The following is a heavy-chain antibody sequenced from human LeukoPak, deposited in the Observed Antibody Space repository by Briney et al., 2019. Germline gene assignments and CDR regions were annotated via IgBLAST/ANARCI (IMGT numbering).Heavy chain of an antibody. V-gene: IGHV3-30-3*01. CDR1: GFTFSTYA. CDR3: ARDAPVVVAATGPLDY. D-gene: IGHD2-15*01. Sequence: GGSLRLSCAASGFTFSTYAMTWVRQAPGKGLEWVAVISYDGSNKYYADSVKGRFTISRDNSKNTLYLQMNSLRAEDTAVYYCARDAPVVVAATGPLDYWGQGTLVTVSS. CDR2: ISYDGSNK. J-gene: IGHJ4*02.